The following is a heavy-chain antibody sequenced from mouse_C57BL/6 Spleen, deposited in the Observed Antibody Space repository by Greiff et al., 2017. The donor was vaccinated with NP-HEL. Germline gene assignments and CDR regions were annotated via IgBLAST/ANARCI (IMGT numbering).Heavy chain of an antibody. Sequence: VQLQQSGAELVRPGASVTLSCKASGYTFTDYEMHWVKQTPVHGLEWIGAIDPETGGTAYNQKFKGKAILTADKSSSTAYMELRSLTSEDSAVYYCTRLEGSILYAMDYWGQGTSVTVSS. CDR1: GYTFTDYE. V-gene: IGHV1-15*01. J-gene: IGHJ4*01. CDR3: TRLEGSILYAMDY. D-gene: IGHD1-1*01. CDR2: IDPETGGT.